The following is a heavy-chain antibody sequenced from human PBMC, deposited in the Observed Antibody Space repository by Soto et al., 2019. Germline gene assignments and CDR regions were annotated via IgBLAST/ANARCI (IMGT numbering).Heavy chain of an antibody. CDR1: GYTFTHYV. V-gene: IGHV1-18*01. J-gene: IGHJ4*02. Sequence: QVQLVQSGPEVKKPGASVKVSCKTSGYTFTHYVINWVRQAPGQGLDWMGFSTHTGNTKYAQKFEGRVAMTTDTSSSTAYMEVRSLRSDDTVLYYCARSGEHPLDYWGQGTPVTVSS. CDR3: ARSGEHPLDY. D-gene: IGHD3-10*01. CDR2: STHTGNT.